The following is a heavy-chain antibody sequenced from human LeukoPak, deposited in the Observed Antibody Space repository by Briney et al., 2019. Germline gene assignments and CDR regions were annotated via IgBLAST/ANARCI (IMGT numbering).Heavy chain of an antibody. J-gene: IGHJ4*02. CDR3: ARVNYYDSSGTDY. V-gene: IGHV4-59*01. CDR2: IYYSWST. CDR1: GGSISSYY. D-gene: IGHD3-22*01. Sequence: SETLSLTCAVSGGSISSYYWRWIRQPPWKGLELIGYIYYSWSTNYNPSLKIRVTISVDTSKNQFSLKLSSVTAADTAVYYCARVNYYDSSGTDYWGQGTLVTVSS.